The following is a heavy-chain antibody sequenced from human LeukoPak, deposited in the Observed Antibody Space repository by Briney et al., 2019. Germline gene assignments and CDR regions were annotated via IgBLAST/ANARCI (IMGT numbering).Heavy chain of an antibody. D-gene: IGHD6-19*01. J-gene: IGHJ4*02. V-gene: IGHV4-34*01. CDR3: ARSQDPMGSSGWYSLFDY. Sequence: SETLSLTCAVYGGSFSGYYWSWIRQPPGKGLEWIGEINHSGSTNYNPSLKSRVTISVDTSKNQFSLKLSSVTAADTAVYYCARSQDPMGSSGWYSLFDYWGQGTLVTVSS. CDR2: INHSGST. CDR1: GGSFSGYY.